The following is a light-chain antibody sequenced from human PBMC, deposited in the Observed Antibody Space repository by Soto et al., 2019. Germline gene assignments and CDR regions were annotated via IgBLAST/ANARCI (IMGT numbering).Light chain of an antibody. CDR1: SSDVGGYNY. V-gene: IGLV2-14*01. Sequence: ALTQPASVSGSPGQSITISCTGTSSDVGGYNYVSWYQQHPGKAPKLMIYDVSNRPSGVSNRFSGSKSGNTASLTISGLKGEDGGVYYGSSYTSGSPVVFAGGTKVTV. J-gene: IGLJ2*01. CDR2: DVS. CDR3: SSYTSGSPVV.